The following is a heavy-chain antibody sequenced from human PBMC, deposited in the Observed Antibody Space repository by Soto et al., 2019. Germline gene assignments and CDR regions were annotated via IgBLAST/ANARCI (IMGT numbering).Heavy chain of an antibody. CDR1: GYTFTGYY. CDR2: INPNSGGT. V-gene: IGHV1-2*04. D-gene: IGHD4-17*01. CDR3: AAGVTVTTAKDYYGMDV. Sequence: ASVKVSCKASGYTFTGYYMHWVRQAPGQGLEWMGWINPNSGGTNYAQKFQGWVTMTRDTSISTAYMELSRLRSDDTAVYYCAAGVTVTTAKDYYGMDVWGQGTTVTVSS. J-gene: IGHJ6*02.